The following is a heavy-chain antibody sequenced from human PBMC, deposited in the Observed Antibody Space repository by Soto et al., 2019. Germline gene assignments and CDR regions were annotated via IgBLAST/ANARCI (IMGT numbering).Heavy chain of an antibody. D-gene: IGHD6-13*01. CDR2: ISYSGST. CDR1: GDSSDNYY. V-gene: IGHV4-59*12. J-gene: IGHJ5*02. Sequence: TLSLTCTVSGDSSDNYYWSWIRQPPGKGLEWIGYISYSGSTKYNPSLKSRVTISVDRSKNQFSLKLSSVTAADTAVYYCARISGIAAAGHNWFDPWGQGTLVTVSS. CDR3: ARISGIAAAGHNWFDP.